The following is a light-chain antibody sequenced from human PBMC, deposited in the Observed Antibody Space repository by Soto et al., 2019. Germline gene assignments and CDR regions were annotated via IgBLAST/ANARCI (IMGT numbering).Light chain of an antibody. Sequence: QSALTQPASVSGSPGQSITIFCTGTSTDVGNYNLVSWYQQHPGKAPKLMIFQVTKRPSGISDRFSGSKSGNTASLTISGLQTEDEADYYCCSYAGSSTFTFGGGTKLTVL. CDR2: QVT. CDR3: CSYAGSSTFT. V-gene: IGLV2-23*02. CDR1: STDVGNYNL. J-gene: IGLJ2*01.